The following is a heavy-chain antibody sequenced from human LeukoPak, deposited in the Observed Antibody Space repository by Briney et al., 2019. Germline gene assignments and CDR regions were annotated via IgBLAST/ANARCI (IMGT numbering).Heavy chain of an antibody. CDR1: GFTFDDYG. D-gene: IGHD3-22*01. V-gene: IGHV3-20*04. CDR2: INWNGGST. CDR3: ARGQYYYDSSGYYGSGFDY. J-gene: IGHJ4*02. Sequence: GGSLRLSCAASGFTFDDYGMSWVRHAPGKGLEWVSGINWNGGSTGYADSVKGRFTISRDNAKNSLYLQMNSLRAEDTALYYCARGQYYYDSSGYYGSGFDYWGQGTLVTVSS.